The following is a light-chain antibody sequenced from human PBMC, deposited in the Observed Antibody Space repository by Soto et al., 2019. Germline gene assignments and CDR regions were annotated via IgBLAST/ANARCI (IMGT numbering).Light chain of an antibody. CDR3: QQYYSTPPYT. Sequence: DIVMTQSPDSLAVSLGERATINCKSSQSVLYSSNNKNYLAWYQQKPGQPPKLLIYWASTRESGVPDRFSGSGAGTDFTLTISSLQAEYVAVYYCQQYYSTPPYTVGQGTKLEIK. V-gene: IGKV4-1*01. CDR1: QSVLYSSNNKNY. J-gene: IGKJ2*01. CDR2: WAS.